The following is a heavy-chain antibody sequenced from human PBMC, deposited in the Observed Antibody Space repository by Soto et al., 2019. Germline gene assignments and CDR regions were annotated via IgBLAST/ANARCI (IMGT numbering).Heavy chain of an antibody. J-gene: IGHJ3*02. V-gene: IGHV1-24*01. CDR1: GYTLTELS. Sequence: ASVKVSCKVSGYTLTELSMHWVRQAPGKGLEWMGGFDPEDGETIYAQKFQGRVTMTEDTSTDTAYMELSSLRSEDTAVYYCATARPGLLWFGELSAFDIWGQGTMVTVS. CDR3: ATARPGLLWFGELSAFDI. D-gene: IGHD3-10*01. CDR2: FDPEDGET.